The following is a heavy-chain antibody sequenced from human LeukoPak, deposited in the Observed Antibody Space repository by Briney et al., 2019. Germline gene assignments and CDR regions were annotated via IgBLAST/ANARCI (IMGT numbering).Heavy chain of an antibody. CDR1: GGTFSSYA. V-gene: IGHV1-69*13. CDR2: IIPIFGTA. Sequence: SVKVSCKASGGTFSSYAISWVRQAPGQGLEWMGGIIPIFGTANYAQKFQGRVTITADESTSTAYMELSSLRSEDTAVYYCASPPRSYYDSRDHGGFDYWGQGTLVTVSS. J-gene: IGHJ4*02. D-gene: IGHD3-22*01. CDR3: ASPPRSYYDSRDHGGFDY.